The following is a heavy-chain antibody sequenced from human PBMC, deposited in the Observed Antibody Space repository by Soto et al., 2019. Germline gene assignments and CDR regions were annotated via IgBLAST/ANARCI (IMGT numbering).Heavy chain of an antibody. D-gene: IGHD2-21*01. J-gene: IGHJ4*02. CDR3: ARGRDSGLYYFDY. V-gene: IGHV3-13*01. CDR1: GFTFSNYD. Sequence: GGSLRLSCAASGFTFSNYDMHWVREATGKGLEWVSTISTAGNTYSPGSVKGRFTISRENAKNSLYLQMNSLRVDDTAVYFCARGRDSGLYYFDYWGQGTLVTVSS. CDR2: ISTAGNT.